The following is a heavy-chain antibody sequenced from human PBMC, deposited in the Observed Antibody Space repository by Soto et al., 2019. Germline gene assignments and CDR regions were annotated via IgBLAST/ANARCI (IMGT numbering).Heavy chain of an antibody. CDR1: GYTFTSYD. D-gene: IGHD4-17*01. CDR2: MNPNSGNT. J-gene: IGHJ4*02. CDR3: SRILCGDNVDY. V-gene: IGHV1-8*01. Sequence: QVQLVQSGAEVKKPGASVKVSCKASGYTFTSYDINWVRQATGQGLEWMGWMNPNSGNTGYAQKFQGRVTMTRNTSLSTANMELTSLRSEDTAVSYCSRILCGDNVDYWGQGTLVTVSS.